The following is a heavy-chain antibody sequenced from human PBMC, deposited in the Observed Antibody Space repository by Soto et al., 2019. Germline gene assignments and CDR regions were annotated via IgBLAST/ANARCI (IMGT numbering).Heavy chain of an antibody. J-gene: IGHJ4*02. CDR2: IDPSDSYT. CDR1: GYSFTSYW. CDR3: ARHPNRAARRPYYFDY. V-gene: IGHV5-10-1*01. D-gene: IGHD6-6*01. Sequence: GESLKISCKGSGYSFTSYWISWVRQMPGKGLEWTGRIDPSDSYTNYSPSFQGHVTISADKSISTAYLQWSSLKASDTAMYYCARHPNRAARRPYYFDYWGQGTLVTVSS.